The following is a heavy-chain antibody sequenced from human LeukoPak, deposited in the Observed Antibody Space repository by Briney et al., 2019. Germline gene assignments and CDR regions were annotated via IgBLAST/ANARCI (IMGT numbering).Heavy chain of an antibody. Sequence: GGSLRLSCAASGFTFSSYWMHWVRQAPGKGLLWVSGINSDGSSTSYADSVKGRFTISRDNAKNTLYLQMNSLRAEDTAVYYCARDPNTYFDYWGQGTLVTVSS. D-gene: IGHD4/OR15-4a*01. CDR3: ARDPNTYFDY. CDR1: GFTFSSYW. J-gene: IGHJ4*02. CDR2: INSDGSST. V-gene: IGHV3-74*01.